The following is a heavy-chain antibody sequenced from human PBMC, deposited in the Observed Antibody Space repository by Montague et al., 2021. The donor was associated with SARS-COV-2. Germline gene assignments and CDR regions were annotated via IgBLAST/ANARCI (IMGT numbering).Heavy chain of an antibody. CDR1: GGSFSGYY. CDR3: ARRNYYGSGSYYNSGFDP. V-gene: IGHV4-34*01. J-gene: IGHJ5*02. CDR2: INHSGST. Sequence: SKTLSLTCAVYGGSFSGYYWSWIRQPPGKGLEWIGEINHSGSTNYNPSLKSRVTISVDTSKNQFSLKLSSVTAADTAVYYCARRNYYGSGSYYNSGFDPWGQGTLVTVSS. D-gene: IGHD3-10*01.